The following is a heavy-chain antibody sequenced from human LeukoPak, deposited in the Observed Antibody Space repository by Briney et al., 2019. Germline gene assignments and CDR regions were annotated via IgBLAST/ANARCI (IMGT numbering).Heavy chain of an antibody. Sequence: SVTVSCKASGFTFTSSAMQWVRQARGQRLEWIGWIVVGSGNTNYAQKFQERVTITRDMSTSTAYMELSSLRSEDTAVYYCASWGDCGGDCYTYYGMDVWGQGTTVTVSS. CDR2: IVVGSGNT. V-gene: IGHV1-58*02. CDR1: GFTFTSSA. J-gene: IGHJ6*02. D-gene: IGHD2-21*02. CDR3: ASWGDCGGDCYTYYGMDV.